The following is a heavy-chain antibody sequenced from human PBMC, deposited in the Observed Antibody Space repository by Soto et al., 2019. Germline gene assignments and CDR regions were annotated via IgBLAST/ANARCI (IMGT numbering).Heavy chain of an antibody. CDR2: ISYDGSNK. CDR1: GFTFSSYG. V-gene: IGHV3-30*18. J-gene: IGHJ6*02. CDR3: AKDPTRLRFLEWLLYRDYYYGMDV. Sequence: GGSLRLSCAASGFTFSSYGMHWVRQAPGKGLEWVAVISYDGSNKYYADSVKGRFTISRDNSKNTLYLQTNSLRAEDTAVYYCAKDPTRLRFLEWLLYRDYYYGMDVWGQGTTVTVSS. D-gene: IGHD3-3*01.